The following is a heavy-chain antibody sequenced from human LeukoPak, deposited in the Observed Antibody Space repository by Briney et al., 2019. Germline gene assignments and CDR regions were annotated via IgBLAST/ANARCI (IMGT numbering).Heavy chain of an antibody. CDR1: RFTFSSYA. D-gene: IGHD6-6*01. Sequence: PGGSLRLSCTASRFTFSSYAMNWVRQAPGKGLEWVSGIGAGGSFTYYADSVKGRFTISRDNSRNTLYLQMNSLRADDTAVYYCAKKRISSSSFGYFDYWGQGTVVTVSS. V-gene: IGHV3-23*01. CDR2: IGAGGSFT. CDR3: AKKRISSSSFGYFDY. J-gene: IGHJ4*02.